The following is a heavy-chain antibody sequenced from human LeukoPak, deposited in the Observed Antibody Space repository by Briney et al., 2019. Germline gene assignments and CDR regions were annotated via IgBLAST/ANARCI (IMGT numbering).Heavy chain of an antibody. CDR2: ISSSGSTI. Sequence: GGSLRLSCAASVFIFGSYGMHWVRQAPGKGLEWVSYISSSGSTIYYADSVKGRFTISRDNAKNSPYLQMNSLRAEDTAVYYCARAGGIDLESRGLDYWGQGTLVTVSS. J-gene: IGHJ4*02. V-gene: IGHV3-48*03. CDR3: ARAGGIDLESRGLDY. CDR1: VFIFGSYG. D-gene: IGHD3-10*01.